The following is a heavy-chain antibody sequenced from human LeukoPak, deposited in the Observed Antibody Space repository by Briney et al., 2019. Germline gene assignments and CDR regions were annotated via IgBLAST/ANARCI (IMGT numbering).Heavy chain of an antibody. CDR3: ARDIAFVAAGMVSSYYFDY. J-gene: IGHJ4*02. Sequence: GGSLKLSCAASGFTFSDSAMHWVRQASGKGLEWVSYISSSSSTIYYADSVKGRFTISRDNAKNSLYLQMNSLRAEDTAVYYCARDIAFVAAGMVSSYYFDYWGQGTLVTVSS. V-gene: IGHV3-48*01. CDR2: ISSSSSTI. CDR1: GFTFSDSA. D-gene: IGHD6-13*01.